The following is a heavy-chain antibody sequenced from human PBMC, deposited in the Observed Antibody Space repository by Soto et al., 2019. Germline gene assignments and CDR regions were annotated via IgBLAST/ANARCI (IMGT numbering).Heavy chain of an antibody. J-gene: IGHJ6*03. Sequence: VQLVQSGAEVKKPGESLKISCKGTGYFFSNYWIGWVRQMPGKGLEWMGAVQPLDSDTRNSPSLQGQVTISADNSISTAYRQWSSLKASDTAMYYCVRIVSGYDWGLYDMDVWGKGTTVTVSS. D-gene: IGHD5-12*01. CDR3: VRIVSGYDWGLYDMDV. CDR2: VQPLDSDT. V-gene: IGHV5-51*03. CDR1: GYFFSNYW.